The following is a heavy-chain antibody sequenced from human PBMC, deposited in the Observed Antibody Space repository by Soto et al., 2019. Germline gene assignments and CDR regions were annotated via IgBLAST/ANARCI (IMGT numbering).Heavy chain of an antibody. V-gene: IGHV4-61*01. CDR3: AKKLRDDSSGYYYNPFDP. Sequence: QVQLQESGPGLVKPSETLSLTCTVSGGSVSSGSYYWSWIRQPPGKGLEWIGYIYYSGSTNYNTSPKSRVTRSVDTSKNQLSLELSSVSGAETAVYSCAKKLRDDSSGYYYNPFDPWGQGTLVTVSS. J-gene: IGHJ5*02. CDR1: GGSVSSGSYY. CDR2: IYYSGST. D-gene: IGHD3-22*01.